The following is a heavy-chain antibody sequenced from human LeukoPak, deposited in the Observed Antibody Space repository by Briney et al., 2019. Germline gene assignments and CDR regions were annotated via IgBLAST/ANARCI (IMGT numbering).Heavy chain of an antibody. CDR1: GFTFSSYS. D-gene: IGHD3-16*01. CDR3: ARDLITDWGAFDI. J-gene: IGHJ3*02. CDR2: ISSSSSTI. Sequence: GGSLRLSCAASGFTFSSYSMNWVRQAPGKGLEWVSYISSSSSTIYYADSVKGRFTISRDNAKNSLYLQMNSLRAEDTAVYYCARDLITDWGAFDIWGQGTMVTVSS. V-gene: IGHV3-48*01.